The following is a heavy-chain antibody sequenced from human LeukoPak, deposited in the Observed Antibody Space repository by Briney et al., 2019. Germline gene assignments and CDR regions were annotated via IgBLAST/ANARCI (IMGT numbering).Heavy chain of an antibody. D-gene: IGHD3-16*01. CDR3: ARSREGGIDY. CDR1: GYTFTGYY. V-gene: IGHV1-2*02. Sequence: ASVKVSCKASGYTFTGYYMRWVRQAPGQGLEWMGWVNPNSGGTNYAQKFQGRVTMTRDTSISTAYMELSRLRSDDTAVYYCARSREGGIDYWGQGTLVTVSS. CDR2: VNPNSGGT. J-gene: IGHJ4*02.